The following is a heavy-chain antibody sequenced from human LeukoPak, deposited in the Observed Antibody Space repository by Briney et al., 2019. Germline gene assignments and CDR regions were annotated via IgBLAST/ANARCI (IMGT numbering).Heavy chain of an antibody. J-gene: IGHJ6*04. CDR2: INHSRST. CDR1: GGSFSGYY. Sequence: SETLSLACAVYGGSFSGYYWSWIRQPPGKGLEWIGEINHSRSTNYNPSLKSRVTISVDTSKNQFSLKLSSVTAADTAVYYCAGGYCSGGSCRRRNYYYGMDVWGKGTTVTVSS. D-gene: IGHD2-15*01. V-gene: IGHV4-34*01. CDR3: AGGYCSGGSCRRRNYYYGMDV.